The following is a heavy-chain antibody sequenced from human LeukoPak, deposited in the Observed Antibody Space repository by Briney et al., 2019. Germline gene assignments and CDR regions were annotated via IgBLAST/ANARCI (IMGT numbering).Heavy chain of an antibody. D-gene: IGHD6-19*01. J-gene: IGHJ6*02. V-gene: IGHV3-9*01. CDR3: ARGNRDSSGFYYYYGMDV. CDR1: GFTFDDYA. CDR2: ISWDSKNI. Sequence: PGRSLRLSSAASGFTFDDYAMFWVRQAPGKGLEWVSGISWDSKNIGYAASVKGRFTISRDNGKNSLYLQMNSLRAEDTAFYYCARGNRDSSGFYYYYGMDVWGQGTTVTVSS.